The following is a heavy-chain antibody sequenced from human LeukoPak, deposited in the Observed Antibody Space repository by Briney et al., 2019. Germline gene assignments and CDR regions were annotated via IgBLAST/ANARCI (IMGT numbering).Heavy chain of an antibody. Sequence: GGSLRLSCAASGFTFNNVWMSWVRQAPGKGLEWVSSISSSSSYIYYADSVKGRFTISRDNAKNSLYLQMNSLRAEDTAVYYCARESDGDGYNSFDYWGQGTLVTVSS. CDR3: ARESDGDGYNSFDY. CDR2: ISSSSSYI. J-gene: IGHJ4*02. D-gene: IGHD5-24*01. CDR1: GFTFNNVW. V-gene: IGHV3-21*01.